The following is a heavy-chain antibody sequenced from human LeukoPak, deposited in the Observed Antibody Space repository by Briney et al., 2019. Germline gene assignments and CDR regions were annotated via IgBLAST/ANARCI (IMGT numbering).Heavy chain of an antibody. CDR2: ISGSGGST. CDR1: GFTFSSYA. J-gene: IGHJ5*02. V-gene: IGHV3-23*01. D-gene: IGHD1-26*01. Sequence: QTGGSLRLSCAASGFTFSSYAMRWVRQAPGKGLEWVSAISGSGGSTYYADSVKGRFTISRDNSKNTLYLQMNSLRAEDTAVYYCAKLHIEGKNWFDPWGQGTLVTVSS. CDR3: AKLHIEGKNWFDP.